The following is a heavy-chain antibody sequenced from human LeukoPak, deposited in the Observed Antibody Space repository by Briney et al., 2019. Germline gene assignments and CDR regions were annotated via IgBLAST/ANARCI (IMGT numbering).Heavy chain of an antibody. J-gene: IGHJ4*02. D-gene: IGHD3-22*01. V-gene: IGHV1-2*02. CDR3: ARVLYYDSSGYYYHY. CDR2: INPNSGGT. CDR1: GYTFTGYY. Sequence: ASVKVSCKASGYTFTGYYMHWVRQAPGQGLEWMGWINPNSGGTNYAQKFQGRVTMTRDTSISTAYMELSRLRSDDTAVYYCARVLYYDSSGYYYHYWGQGTLVTVSS.